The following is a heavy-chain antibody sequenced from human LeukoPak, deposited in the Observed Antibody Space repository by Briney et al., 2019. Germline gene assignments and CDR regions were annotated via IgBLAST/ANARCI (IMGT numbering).Heavy chain of an antibody. CDR3: ARDSDVDIPYFDY. CDR1: VGTFSSYA. D-gene: IGHD5-12*01. CDR2: IIPILGIA. J-gene: IGHJ4*02. Sequence: ASVKVSCKASVGTFSSYAISWVRQAPGQGREWMGRIIPILGIANYARKFQGRVTITADKSTSTAYMELSSLRSEDTAVYYCARDSDVDIPYFDYWGQGTLVTVSS. V-gene: IGHV1-69*04.